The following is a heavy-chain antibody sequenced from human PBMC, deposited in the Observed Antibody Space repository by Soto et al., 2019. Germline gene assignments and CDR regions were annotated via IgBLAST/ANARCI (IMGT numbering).Heavy chain of an antibody. CDR1: GGSISSGDYF. D-gene: IGHD2-15*01. Sequence: LQESGPGLVKPSETLSLTCSVSGGSISSGDYFWSWLRQPPGKGLEWIGNIYYSGTTYSNPSLKSRVTISVDTSKNQFSLKVTSVTAADTAVYYCARQGIAPDHAFDIWGLGTMVTVSS. V-gene: IGHV4-30-4*01. CDR2: IYYSGTT. CDR3: ARQGIAPDHAFDI. J-gene: IGHJ3*02.